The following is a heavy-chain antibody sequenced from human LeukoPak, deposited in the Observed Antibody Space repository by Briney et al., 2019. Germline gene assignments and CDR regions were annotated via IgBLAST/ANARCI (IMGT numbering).Heavy chain of an antibody. Sequence: PGGSLRLSCSASGFTFSSYGMHWVRQAPGKGLEWVAVISYDGTNKHYADSVKGRFTISRDNSKNTLYLQMNSLRAEDTAVFYCARGGGYDGFDSWGQGTLVTVSS. CDR1: GFTFSSYG. J-gene: IGHJ4*02. CDR2: ISYDGTNK. V-gene: IGHV3-30*03. D-gene: IGHD5-12*01. CDR3: ARGGGYDGFDS.